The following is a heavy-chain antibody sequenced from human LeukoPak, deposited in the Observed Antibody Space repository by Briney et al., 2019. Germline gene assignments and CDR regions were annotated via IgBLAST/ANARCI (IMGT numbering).Heavy chain of an antibody. V-gene: IGHV3-74*01. Sequence: GVSLRLSCAASGFIFSSHWMHWVRQAPGKGLVWVSRINTDGSTTSYADSVKGRFTISRDNAKNTVYLQMNSLRADDTAVYYCARVLIAATGGDYWGQGTLVTVFS. D-gene: IGHD6-13*01. J-gene: IGHJ4*02. CDR3: ARVLIAATGGDY. CDR2: INTDGSTT. CDR1: GFIFSSHW.